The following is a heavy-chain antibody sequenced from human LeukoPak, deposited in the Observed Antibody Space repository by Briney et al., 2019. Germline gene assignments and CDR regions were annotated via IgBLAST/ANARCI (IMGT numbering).Heavy chain of an antibody. CDR2: ITASGGNT. CDR1: GFTFSSYA. D-gene: IGHD5-18*01. J-gene: IGHJ4*02. V-gene: IGHV3-23*01. Sequence: GGSLRLSRAASGFTFSSYAMGWVRQAPGKGLEWVSAITASGGNTYYADSVKGRFTISRDNSKNTLYLQVNSLRAEDTAVYNCAKGNGYSYGRYYFDYWGQGTLVTVSS. CDR3: AKGNGYSYGRYYFDY.